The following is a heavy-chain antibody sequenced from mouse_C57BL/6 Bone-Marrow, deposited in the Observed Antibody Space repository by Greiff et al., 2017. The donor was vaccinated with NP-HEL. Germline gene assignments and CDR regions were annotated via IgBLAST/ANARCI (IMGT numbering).Heavy chain of an antibody. J-gene: IGHJ1*03. D-gene: IGHD2-2*01. V-gene: IGHV1-58*01. Sequence: EVQVVESGAELVRPGSSVKMSCKTSGYTFTSYGINWVKQRPGQGLEWIGYIYIGNGYTEYNEKFKGKATLTSDTSSSTAYMQLSSLTSEDSAIYFCARMVTRYWYFDVWDTGTTVTVSS. CDR3: ARMVTRYWYFDV. CDR1: GYTFTSYG. CDR2: IYIGNGYT.